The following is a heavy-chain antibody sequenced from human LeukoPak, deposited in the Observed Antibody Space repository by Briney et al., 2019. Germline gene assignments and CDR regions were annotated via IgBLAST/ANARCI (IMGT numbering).Heavy chain of an antibody. J-gene: IGHJ5*02. CDR1: GGSISSYY. CDR3: VSSMLAGGGWFDP. D-gene: IGHD2/OR15-2a*01. CDR2: IYYSGST. V-gene: IGHV4-59*08. Sequence: PSETLSLTCTVSGGSISSYYWSWIRQPPGKGLEGIGYIYYSGSTNYTPSHKSRVTISVDTSKNQFSLKLSSVTAADTAVYYCVSSMLAGGGWFDPWGQGTLVTVSS.